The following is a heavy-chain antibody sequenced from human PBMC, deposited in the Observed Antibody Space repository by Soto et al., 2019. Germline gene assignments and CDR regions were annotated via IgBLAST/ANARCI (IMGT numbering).Heavy chain of an antibody. Sequence: PSETLSLTCTVSGGSISTYYWSLIRQPPGKGLEWIGYIYYSGSTNYNPSLKSRVTISVDTSKNQFSLKLSSVTAADTAVYYCARASRGYSYGWAFDIWGQGTMVT. CDR1: GGSISTYY. J-gene: IGHJ3*02. D-gene: IGHD5-18*01. V-gene: IGHV4-59*01. CDR2: IYYSGST. CDR3: ARASRGYSYGWAFDI.